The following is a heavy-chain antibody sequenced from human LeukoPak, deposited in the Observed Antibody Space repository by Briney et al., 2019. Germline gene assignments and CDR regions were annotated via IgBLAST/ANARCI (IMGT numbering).Heavy chain of an antibody. Sequence: GASVKVSCRASGSTFTSYDINWVRQATGQGLEWMGWLNPNSGNTGYAQKFQGRVTITRDTSINTAYMELSSLRSEDTAVYYCARAGGRGYSGYDCGYWGQGTLVTVSS. CDR1: GSTFTSYD. J-gene: IGHJ4*02. CDR3: ARAGGRGYSGYDCGY. CDR2: LNPNSGNT. D-gene: IGHD5-12*01. V-gene: IGHV1-8*03.